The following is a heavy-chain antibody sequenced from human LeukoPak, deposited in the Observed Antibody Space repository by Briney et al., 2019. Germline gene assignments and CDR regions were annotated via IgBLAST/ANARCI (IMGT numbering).Heavy chain of an antibody. CDR3: ARGFGAIFSILYYYYYMDV. V-gene: IGHV1-8*03. D-gene: IGHD3-16*01. CDR1: GYTFTSYD. Sequence: ASVKVSCKASGYTFTSYDINWVRQATGQGLEWMGWMNPNSGNTGYARKFQGRVTITRNTSISTAYMELSSLRSEDTAVYYCARGFGAIFSILYYYYYMDVWGKGTTVTVSS. CDR2: MNPNSGNT. J-gene: IGHJ6*03.